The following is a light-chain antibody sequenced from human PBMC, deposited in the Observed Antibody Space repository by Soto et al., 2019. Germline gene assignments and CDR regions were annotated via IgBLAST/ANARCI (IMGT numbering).Light chain of an antibody. CDR3: QQYISVSLLT. J-gene: IGKJ4*01. CDR2: GAS. Sequence: DIQMTQSPSTLSASVGDRVTITCRASQSISNWLAWYQQKPGKAPQLLIYGASTLDIGVPSRFSGSGAGTECTLTISSLQPDDFSPYSCQQYISVSLLTFGGGTKVE. V-gene: IGKV1-5*03. CDR1: QSISNW.